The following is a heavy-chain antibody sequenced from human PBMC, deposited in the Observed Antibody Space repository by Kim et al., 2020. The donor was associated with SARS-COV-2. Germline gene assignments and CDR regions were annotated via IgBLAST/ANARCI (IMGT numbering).Heavy chain of an antibody. Sequence: SETLSLTCAVYGGSFSGYFWTSFRQPPGKGLEWIGEINHRGSTSYNPSLKSRVTLSVDTSKNQFSLKLTSVTAADTALYYCARGIPEGYSSAWSRGYWGQGALVTVSS. J-gene: IGHJ4*02. D-gene: IGHD6-19*01. CDR1: GGSFSGYF. CDR2: INHRGST. CDR3: ARGIPEGYSSAWSRGY. V-gene: IGHV4-34*01.